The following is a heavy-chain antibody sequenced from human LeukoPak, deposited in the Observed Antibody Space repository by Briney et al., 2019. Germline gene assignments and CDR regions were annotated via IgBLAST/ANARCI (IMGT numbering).Heavy chain of an antibody. D-gene: IGHD3-10*01. CDR2: ISGRGASK. CDR1: GLTFNNYA. J-gene: IGHJ4*02. V-gene: IGHV3-23*01. CDR3: ARGLDNYGSGSSD. Sequence: GGSLRLSCAVSGLTFNNYAMSWVRQAPGKGLEWVSGISGRGASKYYADSVKGRFTISRDNAKNSLYLQMNSLRAEDTAVYYCARGLDNYGSGSSDWGQGTLVTVS.